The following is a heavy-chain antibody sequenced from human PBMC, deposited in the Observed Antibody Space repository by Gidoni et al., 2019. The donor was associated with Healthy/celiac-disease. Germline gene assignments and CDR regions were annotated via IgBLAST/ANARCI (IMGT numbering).Heavy chain of an antibody. CDR1: GFTFSSYA. Sequence: QVQLVASGGGVVQPGRSLRLSCAASGFTFSSYAMHWVRQAPGKGLEWVAVISYDGSNKYYADSVKGRFTVSRDNSKNTLYLQMNSLRAEDTAVYYCASMIAAAGTGYFDLWGRGTLVTVSS. CDR3: ASMIAAAGTGYFDL. J-gene: IGHJ2*01. D-gene: IGHD6-13*01. V-gene: IGHV3-30-3*01. CDR2: ISYDGSNK.